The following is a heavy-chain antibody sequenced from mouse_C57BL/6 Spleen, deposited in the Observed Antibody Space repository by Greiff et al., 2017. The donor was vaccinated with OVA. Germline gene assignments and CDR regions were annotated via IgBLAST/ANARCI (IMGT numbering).Heavy chain of an antibody. J-gene: IGHJ1*03. V-gene: IGHV5-4*01. Sequence: EVQVVESGGGLVKPGGSLKLSCAASGFTFSSYAMSWVRQTPEKRLEWVATISDGGSYTYYPDNVKGRFTISRDNAKNNLYLQMSHLKSEDTAMYYCARDGGSRNWYFDVWGTGTTVTVSS. CDR3: ARDGGSRNWYFDV. CDR1: GFTFSSYA. D-gene: IGHD1-1*01. CDR2: ISDGGSYT.